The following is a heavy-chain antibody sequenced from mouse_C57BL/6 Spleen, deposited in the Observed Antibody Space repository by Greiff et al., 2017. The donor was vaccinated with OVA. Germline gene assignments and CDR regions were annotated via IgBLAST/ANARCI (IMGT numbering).Heavy chain of an antibody. CDR3: ARGNWDEGYYFDY. V-gene: IGHV1-52*01. J-gene: IGHJ2*01. CDR2: IDPSDSET. D-gene: IGHD4-1*01. Sequence: QVQLKQPGAELVRPGSSVKLSCKASGYTFTSYWMHWVKQRPIQGLEWIGNIDPSDSETHYNQKFKDKATLTVDKSSSTVYMQLSSLTSEDSAVYDCARGNWDEGYYFDYWGQGTTLTVSS. CDR1: GYTFTSYW.